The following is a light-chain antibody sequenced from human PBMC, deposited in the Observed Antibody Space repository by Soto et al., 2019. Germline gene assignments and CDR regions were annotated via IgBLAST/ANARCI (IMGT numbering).Light chain of an antibody. CDR1: SSDVGGYKY. CDR3: SLYTSSSPCA. V-gene: IGLV2-14*01. CDR2: DVS. J-gene: IGLJ1*01. Sequence: QSALTQPASVSGSPGQSITISCTGTSSDVGGYKYVSWYQQYPGKAPKLMMYDVSNRPSGVSNRFSGSKSGNTASLTISGLQAEDEANYYCSLYTSSSPCAFGTGTKVTVL.